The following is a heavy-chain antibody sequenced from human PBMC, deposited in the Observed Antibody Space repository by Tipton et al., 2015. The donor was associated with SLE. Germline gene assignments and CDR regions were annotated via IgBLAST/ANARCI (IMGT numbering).Heavy chain of an antibody. Sequence: QLVQSGGGVVQPGRSLRLSCAASGFTFSSYAMHWVRQAPGKGLEWVAVISYDGSNKYYADSVKGRFTISRDNSKNTLYLQMNSLRAEDTAVYYCARDSGLGAWFDPWGQGTLATVSS. D-gene: IGHD3-16*01. J-gene: IGHJ5*02. V-gene: IGHV3-30*04. CDR3: ARDSGLGAWFDP. CDR2: ISYDGSNK. CDR1: GFTFSSYA.